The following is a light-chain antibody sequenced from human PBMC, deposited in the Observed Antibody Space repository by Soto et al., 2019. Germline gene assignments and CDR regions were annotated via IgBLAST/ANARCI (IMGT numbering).Light chain of an antibody. CDR1: QSVIIS. Sequence: EIVLTQSPATLSLSPGERATLSCRASQSVIISLAWYQQKPGQAPRLLIYDASNRATGIPARFSGSGSGTDFTLTISSLEPEDFAVYYCQQHSNWPPTFGQGTKLEIK. J-gene: IGKJ2*01. CDR2: DAS. V-gene: IGKV3-11*01. CDR3: QQHSNWPPT.